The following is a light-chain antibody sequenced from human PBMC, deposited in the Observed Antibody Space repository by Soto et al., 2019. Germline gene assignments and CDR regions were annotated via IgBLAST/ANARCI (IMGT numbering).Light chain of an antibody. CDR3: QQHGSSLT. Sequence: EIVLTQCPCTRSLSPGERATLSCRASQSVSSSYLAWYQQKPGQAPRLLIYGASSRATGIPDRFSGSGSGTDFTLTISRLEPEDFAVYDCQQHGSSLTFGQGTKVDIK. V-gene: IGKV3-20*01. J-gene: IGKJ1*01. CDR2: GAS. CDR1: QSVSSSY.